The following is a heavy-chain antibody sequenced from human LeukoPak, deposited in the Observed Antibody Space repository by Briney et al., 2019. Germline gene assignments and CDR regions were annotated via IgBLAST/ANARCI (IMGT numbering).Heavy chain of an antibody. CDR2: IYYSGST. CDR1: GGSISSSNYY. CDR3: ARRKGGATRTRYHFDY. Sequence: PSETLSLTCTVSGGSISSSNYYWGWIRQPPGKGLEWIGSIYYSGSTYYNPSLKSRVTISVDSSKNQFSLKLSSVTAADTAVYYCARRKGGATRTRYHFDYWGQGTLVTVSS. J-gene: IGHJ4*02. V-gene: IGHV4-39*01. D-gene: IGHD1-26*01.